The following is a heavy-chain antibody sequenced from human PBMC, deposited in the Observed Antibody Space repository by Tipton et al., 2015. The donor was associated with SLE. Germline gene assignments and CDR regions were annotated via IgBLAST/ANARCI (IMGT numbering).Heavy chain of an antibody. CDR1: GYTFTNFW. D-gene: IGHD1-26*01. CDR3: ARPRGFIVGAAGYFDL. Sequence: QLVQSGAEVKKPGESLKISCKGSGYTFTNFWIGWVRQMPGKGLEWMGIIWPGDSDVRYSPSFQGQVTISADKSVSTAYLQWSSLKASDTAMYYCARPRGFIVGAAGYFDLWGRGTLVTVSS. V-gene: IGHV5-51*01. CDR2: IWPGDSDV. J-gene: IGHJ2*01.